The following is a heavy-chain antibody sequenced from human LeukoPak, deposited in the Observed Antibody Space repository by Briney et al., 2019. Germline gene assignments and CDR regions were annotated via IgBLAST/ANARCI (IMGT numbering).Heavy chain of an antibody. V-gene: IGHV3-23*01. CDR1: GFTFSSYA. CDR3: AKALFTIFGVVTPFDY. D-gene: IGHD3-3*01. J-gene: IGHJ4*02. Sequence: GGSLRLSCAASGFTFSSYAMSWVRQAPGKGLEWVSAISGSGGSTYYADSVKGRFTISRDNSKNTLYLQMNSLRAEDAAVYYCAKALFTIFGVVTPFDYWGQGTLVTVSS. CDR2: ISGSGGST.